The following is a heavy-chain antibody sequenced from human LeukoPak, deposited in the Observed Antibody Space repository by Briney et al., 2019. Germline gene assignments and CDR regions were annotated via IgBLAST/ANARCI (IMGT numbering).Heavy chain of an antibody. D-gene: IGHD4-17*01. Sequence: GGSLRLSCAASGFTFSSYSMNWVRQAPGKGLKWVSSISSSSSYIYYADSVKGRFTISRDNAKNSLYLQMNSLRAEDTAVYYCARDWSGDHFDYWGQGTLVTVSS. V-gene: IGHV3-21*01. J-gene: IGHJ4*02. CDR2: ISSSSSYI. CDR1: GFTFSSYS. CDR3: ARDWSGDHFDY.